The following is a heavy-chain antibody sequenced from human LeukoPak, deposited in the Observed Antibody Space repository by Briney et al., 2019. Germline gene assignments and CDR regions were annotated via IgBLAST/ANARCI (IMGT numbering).Heavy chain of an antibody. Sequence: ASVKVSCKASGYTFIGYYIHWVRQAPGQGLEWMGWMNPNSGNTGYAQKFQGRVTMTRNTSISTAYMELSSLRSEDTAVYYCARGSWYYGSGDAFDIWGQGTMVTVSS. CDR1: GYTFIGYY. J-gene: IGHJ3*02. D-gene: IGHD3-10*01. CDR3: ARGSWYYGSGDAFDI. V-gene: IGHV1-8*02. CDR2: MNPNSGNT.